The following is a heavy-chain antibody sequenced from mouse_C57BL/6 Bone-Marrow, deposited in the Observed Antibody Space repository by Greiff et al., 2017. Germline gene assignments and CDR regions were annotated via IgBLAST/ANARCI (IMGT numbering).Heavy chain of an antibody. J-gene: IGHJ4*01. CDR3: ARKPFYFGYAMDY. Sequence: VQLQQSGAELARPGASVKLSCKASGYTFTSYGISWVKQRTGQGLEWIGEIYPRSGNTYYNEKFKGKATLTADKSSSTAYMELRSLTSEVSAVYFCARKPFYFGYAMDYWGQGTSVTVSS. D-gene: IGHD1-1*02. V-gene: IGHV1-81*01. CDR2: IYPRSGNT. CDR1: GYTFTSYG.